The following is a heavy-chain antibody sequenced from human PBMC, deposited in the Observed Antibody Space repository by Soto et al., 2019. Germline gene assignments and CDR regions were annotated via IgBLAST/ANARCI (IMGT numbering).Heavy chain of an antibody. CDR1: GFTFSSYG. J-gene: IGHJ4*02. D-gene: IGHD6-6*01. V-gene: IGHV3-33*01. Sequence: QVQLVESGGGVVQPGRSLRLSCAASGFTFSSYGMHWVRQAPGKGLEWVAVIWYDGSNKYYADSVKGRFTISRDNSKNKLSLQRNSVRAEEMAEYYWATELREAGRPKLGFDYWGQGTLVTVTS. CDR3: ATELREAGRPKLGFDY. CDR2: IWYDGSNK.